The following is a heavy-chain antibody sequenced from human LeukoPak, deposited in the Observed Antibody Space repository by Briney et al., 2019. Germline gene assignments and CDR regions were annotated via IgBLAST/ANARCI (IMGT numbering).Heavy chain of an antibody. CDR3: AKDGPSSGWSHLGY. V-gene: IGHV3-23*01. Sequence: TGGSLRLSCAASGFTFSSYAMSWVRQAPGKGLEWVSAISGSGGSTYYADSVKGRFTISRDNSKNTLYLQMNSLRAEDTAVYYCAKDGPSSGWSHLGYWGQGSLVTVSS. CDR1: GFTFSSYA. CDR2: ISGSGGST. J-gene: IGHJ4*02. D-gene: IGHD6-19*01.